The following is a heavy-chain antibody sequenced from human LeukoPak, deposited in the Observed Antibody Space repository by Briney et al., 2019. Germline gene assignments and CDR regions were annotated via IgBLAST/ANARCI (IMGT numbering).Heavy chain of an antibody. D-gene: IGHD5-18*01. J-gene: IGHJ3*02. CDR2: IYYSGST. CDR3: ARVLIPRGYSYGYWGAFDI. CDR1: GYSISSDYY. Sequence: SETLSLTCTVSGYSISSDYYWGWIRQPPGKGLEWIGYIYYSGSTNYNPSLKSRVTISVDTSKNQFSLKLSSVTAADTAVYYCARVLIPRGYSYGYWGAFDIWGQGTMVTVSS. V-gene: IGHV4-61*01.